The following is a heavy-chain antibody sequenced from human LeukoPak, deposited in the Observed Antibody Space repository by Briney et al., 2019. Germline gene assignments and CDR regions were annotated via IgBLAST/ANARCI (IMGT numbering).Heavy chain of an antibody. CDR3: ARDRGDMTNVWAY. Sequence: GGSLRLSCEATGFTFGSYSMNWVRQAPGRGLEWVSSISSSSRYIYHADSVKGRFTISRDNAKNSVYLQMNSLRADDTAVYYCARDRGDMTNVWAYWGQGTLVTVSS. V-gene: IGHV3-21*01. J-gene: IGHJ4*02. CDR2: ISSSSRYI. CDR1: GFTFGSYS. D-gene: IGHD2-21*02.